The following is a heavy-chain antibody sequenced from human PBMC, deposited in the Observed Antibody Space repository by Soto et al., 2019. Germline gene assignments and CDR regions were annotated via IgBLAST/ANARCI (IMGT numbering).Heavy chain of an antibody. CDR3: ARLNGYCISTNCHGYYGMDV. J-gene: IGHJ6*02. D-gene: IGHD2-2*03. CDR2: MYSSENT. CDR1: GGSFSGYY. Sequence: PSETLSLTCAVHGGSFSGYYWGWIRQSPGKGLEWIGTMYSSENTYYNPSLLSRVTISVDTSKNEFSLRLSSVTAADTAVYYCARLNGYCISTNCHGYYGMDVWGQGTTVTVSS. V-gene: IGHV4-34*01.